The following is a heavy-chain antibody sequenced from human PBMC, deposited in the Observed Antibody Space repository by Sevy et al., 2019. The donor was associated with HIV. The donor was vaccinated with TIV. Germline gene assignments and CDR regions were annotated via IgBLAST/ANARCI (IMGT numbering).Heavy chain of an antibody. CDR3: ARDSGGYCSSTSGYTDYYYGMDV. CDR1: GGTFSSYA. V-gene: IGHV1-69*13. Sequence: ASVKVSCKASGGTFSSYAISWVRQAPGQRLEWMGGIIPIFGTANYAQNFQGRVTITADESTSTAYMELISLRSEETAVYYCARDSGGYCSSTSGYTDYYYGMDVWGQGTTVTVSS. D-gene: IGHD2-2*02. CDR2: IIPIFGTA. J-gene: IGHJ6*02.